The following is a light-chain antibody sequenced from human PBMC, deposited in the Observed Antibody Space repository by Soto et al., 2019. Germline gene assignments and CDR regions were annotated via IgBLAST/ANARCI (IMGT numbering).Light chain of an antibody. Sequence: EIVLTQSPGTLSLSPGERATLSCRASQSVSSSYLAWYQQKPGQAPRLLIYGASSRATGIPDRFSGSGSGTDFTLTISRLEPEDFAVYYCQQSYSVRTFGGGTKVEIK. J-gene: IGKJ4*01. V-gene: IGKV3-20*01. CDR3: QQSYSVRT. CDR2: GAS. CDR1: QSVSSSY.